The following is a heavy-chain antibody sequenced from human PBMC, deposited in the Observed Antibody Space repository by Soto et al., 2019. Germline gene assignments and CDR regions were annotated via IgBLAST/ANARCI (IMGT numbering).Heavy chain of an antibody. CDR2: ISSSGSTI. CDR1: GFTFSDYY. CDR3: AREIPTYYYDSSGFPYFDY. J-gene: IGHJ4*02. V-gene: IGHV3-11*01. Sequence: PGGSLRLSCAASGFTFSDYYMSWIRQAPGKGLEWVSYISSSGSTIYYADSVKGRFTISRDNAKNSLYLQMNSLRAEDTAVYYCAREIPTYYYDSSGFPYFDYWGQGTLVTVS. D-gene: IGHD3-22*01.